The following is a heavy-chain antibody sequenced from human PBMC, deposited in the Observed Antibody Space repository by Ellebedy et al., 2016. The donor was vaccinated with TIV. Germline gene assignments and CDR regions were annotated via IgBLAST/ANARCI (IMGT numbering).Heavy chain of an antibody. CDR3: VRDTRFIDHQYNWFDT. D-gene: IGHD1-26*01. V-gene: IGHV3-11*01. J-gene: IGHJ5*02. CDR2: ITSGGGTT. Sequence: GESLKISCAASGFIFSDFCMTWIRQAPGKGLELVSYITSGGGTTYYADSVKGRFTISRDNAQNSLHLQMNSLRAEDTAVYYCVRDTRFIDHQYNWFDTWGQGTQVTVSS. CDR1: GFIFSDFC.